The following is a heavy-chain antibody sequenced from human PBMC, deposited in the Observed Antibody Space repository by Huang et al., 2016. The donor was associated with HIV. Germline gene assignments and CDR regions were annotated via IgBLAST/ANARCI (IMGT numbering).Heavy chain of an antibody. CDR1: GGTFSSYG. D-gene: IGHD6-13*01. CDR3: ARGPFGQQLGAPTEYFHH. CDR2: FIPIFETV. Sequence: QVQLVQSGAEVKKPGSSVKVSCKAYGGTFSSYGFSWVRYAPGQGLEWMGGFIPIFETVNNAQKCQDEVKISADESTRTVYVELSSLRSEDTAVFYCARGPFGQQLGAPTEYFHHWGQGTLVTVSS. J-gene: IGHJ1*01. V-gene: IGHV1-69*01.